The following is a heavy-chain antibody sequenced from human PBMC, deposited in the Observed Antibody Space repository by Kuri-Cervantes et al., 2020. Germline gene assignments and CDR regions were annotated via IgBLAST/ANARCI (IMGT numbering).Heavy chain of an antibody. J-gene: IGHJ1*01. Sequence: SETLSPTCAVYGGSFSGYYWSWIRQPPGKGLEWIGTIYHSGTTYYNPSLKRRVTISVDTSKHQSSLKLSSVTAADTAVYYCARRAGAEYFQHWGQGTLVTVSS. CDR3: ARRAGAEYFQH. V-gene: IGHV4-34*01. CDR2: IYHSGTT. CDR1: GGSFSGYY.